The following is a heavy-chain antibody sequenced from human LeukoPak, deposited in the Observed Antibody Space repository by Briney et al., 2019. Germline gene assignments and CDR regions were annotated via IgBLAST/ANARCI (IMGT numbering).Heavy chain of an antibody. V-gene: IGHV3-48*04. D-gene: IGHD1-1*01. J-gene: IGHJ6*03. CDR3: ASGLDGDYYYMDV. CDR2: ISSSSSTI. Sequence: GGSLRLSCAASGFTFSSYSMNWVRQAPGKGLEWVSYISSSSSTIYYADSVKGRFTISRDNAKNSLYLQMNSLRAEDTAVYYCASGLDGDYYYMDVWGKGTTVTVSS. CDR1: GFTFSSYS.